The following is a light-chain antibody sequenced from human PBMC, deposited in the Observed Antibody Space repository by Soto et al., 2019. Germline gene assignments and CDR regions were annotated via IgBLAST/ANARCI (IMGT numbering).Light chain of an antibody. CDR2: DDT. CDR3: CSYAGGAL. CDR1: SSDVTNYNL. V-gene: IGLV2-23*01. Sequence: QSALAQPASVSGSPGQSITISCTATSSDVTNYNLVSWYQQRPGEAPGLIIYDDTKRPSGVSHRFSGSRSDNTASLTSSGLQTEDECDYYCCSYAGGALFGGGTKLTVL. J-gene: IGLJ3*02.